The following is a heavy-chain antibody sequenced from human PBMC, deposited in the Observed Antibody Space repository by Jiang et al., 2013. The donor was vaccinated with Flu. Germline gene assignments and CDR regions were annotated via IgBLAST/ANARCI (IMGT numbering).Heavy chain of an antibody. CDR3: ARDQSNGGIDY. CDR2: ITGSGSTI. V-gene: IGHV3-48*03. D-gene: IGHD4-23*01. Sequence: VQLVESGGGLVQPGGSLRLSCAASGFTFSSYEMNWVRQAPGKGLEWVSYITGSGSTIYYADSVKGRFTISRDNAKNSLYLQMNSLRAEDTAVYYCARDQSNGGIDYWGQGTLVTVSS. CDR1: GFTFSSYE. J-gene: IGHJ4*02.